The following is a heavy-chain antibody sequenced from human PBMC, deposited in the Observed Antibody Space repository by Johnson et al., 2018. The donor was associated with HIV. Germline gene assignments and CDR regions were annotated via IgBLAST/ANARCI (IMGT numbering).Heavy chain of an antibody. J-gene: IGHJ3*02. D-gene: IGHD3-10*01. CDR1: GFTFDDYG. CDR2: INWNGGNT. Sequence: MLLVESGGGVVRPGGSLRLSCAPSGFTFDDYGMSWVRQAPWKGLEWVSGINWNGGNTSYADSVKGRFTISRDNAKNSLYLQMNSLRAEDTALYYCARERSLVRGVMPGAFDIWGQGTMVTVSS. CDR3: ARERSLVRGVMPGAFDI. V-gene: IGHV3-20*04.